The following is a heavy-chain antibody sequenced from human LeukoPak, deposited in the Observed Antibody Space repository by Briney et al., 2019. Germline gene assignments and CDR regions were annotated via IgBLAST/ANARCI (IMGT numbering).Heavy chain of an antibody. V-gene: IGHV3-48*03. CDR1: GFTFSSYE. D-gene: IGHD5-24*01. CDR3: ARTDGYNSPYFDY. J-gene: IGHJ4*02. Sequence: GVLRLSCAASGFTFSSYEMNWVRQAAGKGLEWVSYISSSGSTIYYADSVKGRFTISRDNAKNSLYLQMNSLRAEDTAVYHCARTDGYNSPYFDYWGQGTLVTVSS. CDR2: ISSSGSTI.